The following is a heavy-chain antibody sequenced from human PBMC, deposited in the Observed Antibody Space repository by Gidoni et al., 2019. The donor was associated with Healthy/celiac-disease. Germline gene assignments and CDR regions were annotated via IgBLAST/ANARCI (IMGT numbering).Heavy chain of an antibody. J-gene: IGHJ6*02. CDR2: IRSKAYGGTT. D-gene: IGHD3-3*01. Sequence: EVQLVESGGGLVKPGRSLRLSCTASGFTFGDYAMSWFRQAPGKGLEWVGFIRSKAYGGTTEYAASVKGRFTISRDDSKSIAYLQMNSLKTEDTAVYYCTRVSVTIFGVAPYGMDAWGQGTTVTVSS. V-gene: IGHV3-49*05. CDR3: TRVSVTIFGVAPYGMDA. CDR1: GFTFGDYA.